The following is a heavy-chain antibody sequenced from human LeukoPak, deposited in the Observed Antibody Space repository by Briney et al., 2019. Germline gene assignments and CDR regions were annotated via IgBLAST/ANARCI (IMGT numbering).Heavy chain of an antibody. Sequence: GGSLRLSCAASGFTFSSYWMSWVRQVPGKGLEWVANIKQDGSEKYYVDSVKGRFTISRDNAKNSLYLQMNSLRAEDTAVYYCARVHYGDYESYFDYWGQGTLVTVSS. J-gene: IGHJ4*02. CDR2: IKQDGSEK. V-gene: IGHV3-7*04. CDR3: ARVHYGDYESYFDY. D-gene: IGHD4-17*01. CDR1: GFTFSSYW.